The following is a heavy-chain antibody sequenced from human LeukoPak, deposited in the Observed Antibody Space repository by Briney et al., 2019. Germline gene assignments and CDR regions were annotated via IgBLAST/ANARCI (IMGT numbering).Heavy chain of an antibody. CDR2: IYHSGST. CDR3: ARGNDYGDSRSSDY. V-gene: IGHV4-30-2*01. J-gene: IGHJ4*02. D-gene: IGHD4-17*01. Sequence: PSETLSLTCAVSGGSLSSGGYCWSWLRQPPGTGLEWVGYIYHSGSTYYNPSLKSRVTISVDRSKNQFSLKLSSVTAADTAVYYCARGNDYGDSRSSDYWGQGTLVTVSS. CDR1: GGSLSSGGYC.